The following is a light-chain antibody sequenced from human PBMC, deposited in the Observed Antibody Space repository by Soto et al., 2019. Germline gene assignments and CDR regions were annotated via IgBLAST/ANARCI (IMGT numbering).Light chain of an antibody. CDR2: KAS. CDR1: QSVDSW. V-gene: IGKV1-5*03. Sequence: DIQMTQSPSTLSASIGDRVTITCRTSQSVDSWLAWYQQKPGKAPKLLIYKASSLQTGVPSRFSGSGSGTEFTLTLSSLQPDDFATYYCQHYNDYSRMFGQGTKVEIK. J-gene: IGKJ1*01. CDR3: QHYNDYSRM.